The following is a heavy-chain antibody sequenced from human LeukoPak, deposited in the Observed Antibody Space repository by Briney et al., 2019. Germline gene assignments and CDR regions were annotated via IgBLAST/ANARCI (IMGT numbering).Heavy chain of an antibody. CDR2: INPKSGGT. V-gene: IGHV1-2*02. CDR1: GYTFTSYY. J-gene: IGHJ4*02. Sequence: GASVKVSCKTSGYTFTSYYMHWVRQAPGQGLEWMGWINPKSGGTNYAQKFQGRVTMTRDTSISTAYMELNSLRSDDTAVYYCARDRNGYSYGYSLFDYWGQGTLVSVST. CDR3: ARDRNGYSYGYSLFDY. D-gene: IGHD5-18*01.